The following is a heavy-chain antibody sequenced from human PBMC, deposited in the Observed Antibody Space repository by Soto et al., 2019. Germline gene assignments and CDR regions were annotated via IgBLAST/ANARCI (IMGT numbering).Heavy chain of an antibody. CDR2: ISGSGGST. V-gene: IGHV3-23*01. CDR1: GFTFSSYA. CDR3: AKEGWATAPD. J-gene: IGHJ4*02. D-gene: IGHD3-16*01. Sequence: EVQLLESGGGFVQPGGSLRLSCAASGFTFSSYAMNWVRQAPGKGLEGVSTISGSGGSTYYADSVKGRFIISRDNSKNTLYLQRSSLRAEDTAVYYCAKEGWATAPDWGQGTLVTVSS.